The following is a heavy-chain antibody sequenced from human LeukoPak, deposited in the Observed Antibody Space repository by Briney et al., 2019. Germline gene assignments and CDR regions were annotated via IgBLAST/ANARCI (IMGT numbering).Heavy chain of an antibody. CDR2: IRSKAYGGTT. Sequence: GGSLRLSCTASGFTFGDYAMSWFRQAPGKGLEWVGFIRSKAYGGTTEYAASVKGRFTISRDDSKSIAYLQMNSLKTEDTAVYYCTRDSVDTAMVTDYWGQGTLVTVSS. J-gene: IGHJ4*02. CDR3: TRDSVDTAMVTDY. CDR1: GFTFGDYA. V-gene: IGHV3-49*03. D-gene: IGHD5-18*01.